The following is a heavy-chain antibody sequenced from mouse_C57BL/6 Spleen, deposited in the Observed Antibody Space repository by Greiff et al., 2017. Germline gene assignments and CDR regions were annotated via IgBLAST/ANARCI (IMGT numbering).Heavy chain of an antibody. Sequence: QVQLQQPGAELVKPGASVKLSCKASGYTFTSYWMQWVKQRPGLGLEWIGEIDPSDSYTNYNQKFKGKATLPVDTSSSTAYMQLSSLTSEDSAVYYCARCALYYFDYWGQGTTLTVSS. CDR2: IDPSDSYT. CDR3: ARCALYYFDY. V-gene: IGHV1-50*01. J-gene: IGHJ2*01. D-gene: IGHD6-1*01. CDR1: GYTFTSYW.